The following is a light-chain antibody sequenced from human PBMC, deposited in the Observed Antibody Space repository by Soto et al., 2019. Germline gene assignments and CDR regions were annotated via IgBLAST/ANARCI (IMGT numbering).Light chain of an antibody. CDR2: GAS. Sequence: EIVLSQSPGTLSLSPGERATLSCRASQRVADTYLAWYQQKPGQAPRLLIYGASRRATGIPERFSGSGSETDFTLSISTLEPEDFAVYHCQHYGSLPPVTFGQGTRVELK. CDR3: QHYGSLPPVT. J-gene: IGKJ1*01. V-gene: IGKV3-20*01. CDR1: QRVADTY.